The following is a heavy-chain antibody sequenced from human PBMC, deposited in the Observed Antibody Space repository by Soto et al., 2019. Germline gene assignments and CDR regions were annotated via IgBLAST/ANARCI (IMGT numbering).Heavy chain of an antibody. CDR3: ARVGTSGGTQILNYYCYRMEV. Sequence: GGSLRFSCAASVFTFSSYWMHLVRQGPGKGLVCVSRINIDGSSTSYADSVKGRFTISRDNAKNTLYLQMNSLRAEDTAVYYCARVGTSGGTQILNYYCYRMEVWGQGTTVTVSS. J-gene: IGHJ6*02. CDR2: INIDGSST. D-gene: IGHD2-15*01. CDR1: VFTFSSYW. V-gene: IGHV3-74*01.